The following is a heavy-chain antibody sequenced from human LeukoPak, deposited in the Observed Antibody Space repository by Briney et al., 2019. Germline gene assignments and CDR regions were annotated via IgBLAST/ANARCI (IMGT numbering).Heavy chain of an antibody. Sequence: ASVKVSCKASGYTFTGYYMHWMRQAPGQGLEWMGWINPNSGGTNYAQKFQGRVTMTRDTSISTAYMELSRLRSDDTAVYYCARDFGYYDILTGYYLYYWGQGTLVTVSS. V-gene: IGHV1-2*02. CDR3: ARDFGYYDILTGYYLYY. D-gene: IGHD3-9*01. J-gene: IGHJ4*02. CDR2: INPNSGGT. CDR1: GYTFTGYY.